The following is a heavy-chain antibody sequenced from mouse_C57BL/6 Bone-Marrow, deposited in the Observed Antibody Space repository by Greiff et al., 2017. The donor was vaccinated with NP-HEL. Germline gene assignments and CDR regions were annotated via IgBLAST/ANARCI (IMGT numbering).Heavy chain of an antibody. CDR3: ATLIYDYAWFAY. V-gene: IGHV2-6*01. J-gene: IGHJ3*01. CDR1: GFSLTSYG. D-gene: IGHD2-4*01. Sequence: QVQLQQSGPGLVAPSQSLSITCTVSGFSLTSYGVDWVRQSPGKGLEWLGVIWGVGSTNYNSALKSRLSISKDNSKSQVFLKMNSLQTDDTAMYYCATLIYDYAWFAYWGQGTLVTVSA. CDR2: IWGVGST.